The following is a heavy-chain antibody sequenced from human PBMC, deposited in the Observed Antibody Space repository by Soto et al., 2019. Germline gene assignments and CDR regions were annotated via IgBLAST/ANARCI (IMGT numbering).Heavy chain of an antibody. V-gene: IGHV4-34*01. CDR1: GGSFSGYY. CDR3: ARSAAYYDILTGYYSNRWFDP. Sequence: SETLSLTCAVYGGSFSGYYWSWIRQPPGKGLEWIGEINHSGSTNYNPSLKSRVTISVDTSKNQFSLKLSSVTAADTAVYYCARSAAYYDILTGYYSNRWFDPWGQGTLVTVS. D-gene: IGHD3-9*01. J-gene: IGHJ5*02. CDR2: INHSGST.